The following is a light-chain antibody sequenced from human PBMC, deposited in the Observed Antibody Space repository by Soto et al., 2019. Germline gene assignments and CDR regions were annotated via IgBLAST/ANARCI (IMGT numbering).Light chain of an antibody. Sequence: EIVMTQSPATLSVSPGERTTLSCRASQRVSRILACYQQKPGQAPMILIYGASTRATGILVRFSGSVSGPEFTITNSTLQCVDLAVYYCQQYDKRPPTFGQGAKVELK. CDR2: GAS. CDR3: QQYDKRPPT. V-gene: IGKV3-15*01. J-gene: IGKJ1*01. CDR1: QRVSRI.